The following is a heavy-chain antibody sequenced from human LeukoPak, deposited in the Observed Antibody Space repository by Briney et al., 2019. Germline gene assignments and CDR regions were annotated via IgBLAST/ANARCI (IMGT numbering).Heavy chain of an antibody. CDR2: IFHTGST. Sequence: PSATLSLTCSVSGDSITSRNWWTWVRQTPGKGLEWIGEIFHTGSTNYNPSVEGRVTISIDKSKNQFSLMLTSVTAADTALYYCARGMWFDTLFSAFDVWGQGTMVSVSS. CDR3: ARGMWFDTLFSAFDV. J-gene: IGHJ3*01. D-gene: IGHD3-10*01. CDR1: GDSITSRNW. V-gene: IGHV4-4*02.